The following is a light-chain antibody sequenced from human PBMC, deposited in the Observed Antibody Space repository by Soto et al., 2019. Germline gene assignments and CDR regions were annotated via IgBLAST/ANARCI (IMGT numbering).Light chain of an antibody. J-gene: IGLJ1*01. CDR2: TDN. V-gene: IGLV1-44*01. CDR1: SANIGINT. Sequence: QSVLAQPPSASGTPGQRVTISCSGSSANIGINTVNWYQQVPETAPKLLIYTDNQRPSGVPDRFSGSKSGTSASLAISGLQSEDEADYYCAAWDDSLNGLYVFGTGTKVTVL. CDR3: AAWDDSLNGLYV.